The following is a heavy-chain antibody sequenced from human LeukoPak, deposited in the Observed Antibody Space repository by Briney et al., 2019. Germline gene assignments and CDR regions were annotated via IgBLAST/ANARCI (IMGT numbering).Heavy chain of an antibody. Sequence: GASVKVSCKASGYTFTGYYMHWVRQAPGQGLEWMGWINPNSGGTNYAQKFQGRVTMTRDTFISTAYMELSRLRSDDTAVYYCARVFLRSIAGRGMDVWGQGTTVTVSS. CDR2: INPNSGGT. J-gene: IGHJ6*02. D-gene: IGHD6-6*01. V-gene: IGHV1-2*02. CDR1: GYTFTGYY. CDR3: ARVFLRSIAGRGMDV.